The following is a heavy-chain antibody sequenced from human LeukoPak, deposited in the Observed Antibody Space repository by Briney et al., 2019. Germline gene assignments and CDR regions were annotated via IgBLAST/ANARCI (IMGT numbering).Heavy chain of an antibody. V-gene: IGHV1-2*02. D-gene: IGHD6-6*01. CDR3: ARAFIAARLGGGDY. CDR2: INPNSGGT. CDR1: GYTFTGYY. J-gene: IGHJ4*02. Sequence: ASVKVSCKASGYTFTGYYMHWVRQAPGQGLEWMGWINPNSGGTNYAQKFQGRVTMTRDTSISTAYMELSRLRSGDTAVYYCARAFIAARLGGGDYWGQGTLVTVSS.